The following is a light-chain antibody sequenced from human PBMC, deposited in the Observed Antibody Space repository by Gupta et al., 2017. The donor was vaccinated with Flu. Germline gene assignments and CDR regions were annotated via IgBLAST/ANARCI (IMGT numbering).Light chain of an antibody. CDR1: QIISRW. V-gene: IGKV1D-16*01. CDR2: AAS. J-gene: IGKJ3*01. Sequence: PSSLFALEGDRVAIICRAGQIISRWLAWYKQKPEKAPKVVIYAASILQSGVPSRLSGSRSGTDFTRTITNLQPDDFATYYCQQYERDPYNFGPGTKVEIK. CDR3: QQYERDPYN.